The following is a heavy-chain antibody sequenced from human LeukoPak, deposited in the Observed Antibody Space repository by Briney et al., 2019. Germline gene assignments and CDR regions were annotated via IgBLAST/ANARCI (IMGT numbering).Heavy chain of an antibody. D-gene: IGHD2-15*01. CDR1: GFTVSSNY. Sequence: GGSLRLSCPASGFTVSSNYMSWVRQAPGKGLEWVSVIYSGGSTYYADSVKGRFTISRDNSKNTLYLQMNSLRAEDTAVYYCARDRYCSGGSCYPDAFDIWGQGTMVTVSS. CDR2: IYSGGST. V-gene: IGHV3-53*01. J-gene: IGHJ3*02. CDR3: ARDRYCSGGSCYPDAFDI.